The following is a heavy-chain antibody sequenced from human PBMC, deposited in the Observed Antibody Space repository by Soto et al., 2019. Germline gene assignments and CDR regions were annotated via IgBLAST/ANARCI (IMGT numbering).Heavy chain of an antibody. D-gene: IGHD3-22*01. CDR2: INTNSSCT. CDR1: GYSLRGNY. J-gene: IGHJ6*02. CDR3: ARDLIVDGPDNYALDV. Sequence: VSEQVSCKASGYSLRGNYIQWVRQTPGKWLEWMGWINTNSSCTAYGLKFRGWVTMTRDTSITTVYMQLYRLTSDDSAVYYCARDLIVDGPDNYALDVWGQGTTVTVS. V-gene: IGHV1-2*04.